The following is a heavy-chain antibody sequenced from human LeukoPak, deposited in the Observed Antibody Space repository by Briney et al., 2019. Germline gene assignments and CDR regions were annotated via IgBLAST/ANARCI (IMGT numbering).Heavy chain of an antibody. Sequence: TGGSLRLSCAASGFTFSSYWMHWVRHTPGKGLVWVSRIKGDGSSTSYADSVKGRFTISRDNAKNTLYLQMNSLRAEDTAVYYCAKNGDYGGFEFDYWGQGTLVTVSS. CDR2: IKGDGSST. J-gene: IGHJ4*02. CDR1: GFTFSSYW. CDR3: AKNGDYGGFEFDY. D-gene: IGHD4-17*01. V-gene: IGHV3-74*01.